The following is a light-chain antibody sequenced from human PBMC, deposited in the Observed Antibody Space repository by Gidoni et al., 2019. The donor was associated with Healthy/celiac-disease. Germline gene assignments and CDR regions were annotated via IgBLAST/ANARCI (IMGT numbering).Light chain of an antibody. CDR1: QSISSW. V-gene: IGKV1-5*03. CDR3: QQYNSYSRT. J-gene: IGKJ1*01. Sequence: DIQMTQSPSTLSASVVDRVTITCRASQSISSWLAWYQQKPGKAPKLLIYKASSLESGVPSRFSGSGSGTEFTLTISSLQPDDFATYDCQQYNSYSRTFGQGTKVEIK. CDR2: KAS.